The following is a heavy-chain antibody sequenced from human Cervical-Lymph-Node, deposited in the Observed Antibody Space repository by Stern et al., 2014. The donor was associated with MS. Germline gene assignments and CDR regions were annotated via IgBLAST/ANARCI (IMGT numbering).Heavy chain of an antibody. Sequence: QLQLQESGPGLVKPSQTLSLTCTVSGGPVSSGSRYWSWIRQHPGKGLEWIGYISYSGNTYYSPSLQSRLTISMDTSKNQFSLKLRSVTAADTAIYYCARVTEFLRFFYPDYWGQGTLVTVSS. CDR3: ARVTEFLRFFYPDY. V-gene: IGHV4-31*03. D-gene: IGHD3-3*01. CDR1: GGPVSSGSRY. CDR2: ISYSGNT. J-gene: IGHJ4*02.